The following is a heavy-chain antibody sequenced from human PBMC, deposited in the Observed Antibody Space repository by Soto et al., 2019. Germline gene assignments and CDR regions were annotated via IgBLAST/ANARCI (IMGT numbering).Heavy chain of an antibody. V-gene: IGHV1-3*01. D-gene: IGHD3-22*01. Sequence: ASVKVSCKASGYTFTNYAMHWVRQAPGQRLEWMGWINAGNGNTKYSQKFQGRVTITRDTSASTAYMELSSLRSEDTAVYYCARVSYYDSSGYYFEYFHHWGQGTLVTVS. CDR2: INAGNGNT. CDR3: ARVSYYDSSGYYFEYFHH. CDR1: GYTFTNYA. J-gene: IGHJ1*01.